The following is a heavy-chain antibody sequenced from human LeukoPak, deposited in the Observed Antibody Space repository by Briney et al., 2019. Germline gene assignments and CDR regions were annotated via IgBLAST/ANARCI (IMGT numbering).Heavy chain of an antibody. J-gene: IGHJ1*01. CDR1: GFTFSSYA. D-gene: IGHD2-2*01. CDR2: ISGSGGST. V-gene: IGHV3-23*01. CDR3: AKGHCSSTSCLSSAEYFQH. Sequence: GGSLRLSCAASGFTFSSYAMSWARQAPGKGLEWVSAISGSGGSTYYADSAKGRFTISRDNSKNTLYLQMNSLRAEDTAVYYCAKGHCSSTSCLSSAEYFQHWGQGTLVTVSS.